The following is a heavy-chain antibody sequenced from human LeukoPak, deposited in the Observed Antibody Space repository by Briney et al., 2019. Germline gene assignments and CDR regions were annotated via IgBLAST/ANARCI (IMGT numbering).Heavy chain of an antibody. Sequence: GGSLRLSCAASGFTFSSYAMSWVRQAPGKGLEWVAVISYDGNNKYYADSVKGRFTISRDNSKNTLFLQMNSLRAEDTAVYYCAKGVDYCSGGSCPADYWGPGTLVTVSS. CDR3: AKGVDYCSGGSCPADY. D-gene: IGHD2-15*01. CDR1: GFTFSSYA. J-gene: IGHJ4*02. CDR2: ISYDGNNK. V-gene: IGHV3-30*18.